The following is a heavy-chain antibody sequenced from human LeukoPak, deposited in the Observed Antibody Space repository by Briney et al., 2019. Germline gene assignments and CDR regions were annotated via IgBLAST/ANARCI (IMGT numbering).Heavy chain of an antibody. CDR2: INPSGGST. J-gene: IGHJ3*02. D-gene: IGHD1-26*01. CDR3: ARVRGVGATKVSAFDI. Sequence: ASVTVSCKASGYTFTSYYMHWVRQAPGQGLEWMGIINPSGGSTSYAQKFQGRVTMTRDTSTSTVYMELSSLRSEDTAVYYCARVRGVGATKVSAFDIWGQGTMVTVSS. V-gene: IGHV1-46*01. CDR1: GYTFTSYY.